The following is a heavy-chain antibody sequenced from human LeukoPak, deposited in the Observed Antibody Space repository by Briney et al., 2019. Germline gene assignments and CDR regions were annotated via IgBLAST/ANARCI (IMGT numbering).Heavy chain of an antibody. CDR3: ARVNYFDSSGYFYEEF. D-gene: IGHD3-22*01. Sequence: SETLSLTCTVSGGSISSSSYYWGWIRQPPGKGLEWIGSISYSGITYYNPSLKSRLTISVDTSKKQFSLKLSSVTAADTAVYYCARVNYFDSSGYFYEEFWGQGTLVTVSS. CDR2: ISYSGIT. V-gene: IGHV4-39*07. CDR1: GGSISSSSYY. J-gene: IGHJ4*02.